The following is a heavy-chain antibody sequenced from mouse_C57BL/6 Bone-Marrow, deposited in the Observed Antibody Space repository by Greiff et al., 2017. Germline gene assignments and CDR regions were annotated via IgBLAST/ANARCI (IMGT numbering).Heavy chain of an antibody. CDR1: GYTFTDYE. V-gene: IGHV1-15*01. D-gene: IGHD2-13*01. Sequence: QVQLQQSGAELVRPGASVTLSCKASGYTFTDYEMHWVKQTPVHGLEWIGAIDPENGGTAYNQKFKGKAILTADKSSSTAYMELRSLTSEDSAVYYCTRGPTMVTGGFAYWGQGTLVTVSA. J-gene: IGHJ3*01. CDR2: IDPENGGT. CDR3: TRGPTMVTGGFAY.